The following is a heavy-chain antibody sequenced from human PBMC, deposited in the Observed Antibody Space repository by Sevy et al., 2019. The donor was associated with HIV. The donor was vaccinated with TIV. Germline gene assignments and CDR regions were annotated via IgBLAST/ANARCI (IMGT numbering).Heavy chain of an antibody. Sequence: SETLSLTCTVSGGSISSSSYYWGWIRQPPGKGLEWMGSIYYSGRTYYNPSLKSRVTISVDTSKNQFSLKLSSVTAADTAVYYCAVPTQWELNRDAFDIWGQGTMVTVSS. V-gene: IGHV4-39*01. J-gene: IGHJ3*02. CDR2: IYYSGRT. CDR1: GGSISSSSYY. D-gene: IGHD1-26*01. CDR3: AVPTQWELNRDAFDI.